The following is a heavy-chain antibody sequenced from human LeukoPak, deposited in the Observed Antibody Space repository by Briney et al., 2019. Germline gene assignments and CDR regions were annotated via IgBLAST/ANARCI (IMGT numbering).Heavy chain of an antibody. CDR2: IYSGGTT. J-gene: IGHJ3*02. CDR3: ARGPVTRFEI. D-gene: IGHD4-17*01. V-gene: IGHV3-53*01. Sequence: PGGSLRLSCAASGFIVSSNYMSWVRRAPGKRLEWVSVIYSGGTTYYADSVKGRFTISRDNSNNTLYLQMNSLRAEDTAVYYCARGPVTRFEIWGQGTMVTVSS. CDR1: GFIVSSNY.